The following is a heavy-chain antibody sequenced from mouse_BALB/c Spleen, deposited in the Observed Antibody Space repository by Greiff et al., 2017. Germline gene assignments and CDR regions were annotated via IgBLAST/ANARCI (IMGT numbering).Heavy chain of an antibody. J-gene: IGHJ4*01. V-gene: IGHV5-15*02. D-gene: IGHD2-3*01. CDR3: ARDRDGYYVAMDY. CDR1: GFTFSDYG. Sequence: EVKLMESGGGLVQPGGSRKLSCAASGFTFSDYGMAWVRQAPGKGPEWVAFISNLAYSIYYADTVTGRFTISRENAKNTLYLEMSSLRSEDTAMYYCARDRDGYYVAMDYWGQGTSVTVSS. CDR2: ISNLAYSI.